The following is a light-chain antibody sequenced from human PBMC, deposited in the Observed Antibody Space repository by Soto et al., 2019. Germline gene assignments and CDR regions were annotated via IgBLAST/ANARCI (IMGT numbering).Light chain of an antibody. CDR2: AAS. J-gene: IGKJ4*01. CDR3: QQLNSYPLT. CDR1: QDIHDD. V-gene: IGKV1-17*01. Sequence: IQMTQSPSSLSESVGDRVTITCRASQDIHDDLGWYQQRPGKAPKLLIYAASGLPAGVPSRFSGSGSGTDFTLTVSSLQPEDFATYYCQQLNSYPLTFGGGTKVDI.